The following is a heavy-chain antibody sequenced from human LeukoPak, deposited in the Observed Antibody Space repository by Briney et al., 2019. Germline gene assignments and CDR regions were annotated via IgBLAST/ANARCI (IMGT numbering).Heavy chain of an antibody. J-gene: IGHJ4*02. CDR3: ARDYHGSGSLTTFDS. V-gene: IGHV1-46*01. Sequence: VSVKVSCKASGYTFTSFFMHWVRQAPGQGLEWMGIINPRGGSATSAQRFQGRLTVTRDTSTSTVYMELSSLTSEDTAVYYCARDYHGSGSLTTFDSWGQGTLVTVSS. CDR2: INPRGGSA. CDR1: GYTFTSFF. D-gene: IGHD3-10*01.